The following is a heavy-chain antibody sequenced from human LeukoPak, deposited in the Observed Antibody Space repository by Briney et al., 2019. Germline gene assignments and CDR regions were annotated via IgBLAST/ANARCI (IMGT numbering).Heavy chain of an antibody. CDR3: ARPQLNGSGRRDAFDI. CDR1: GWSFSGYY. J-gene: IGHJ3*02. Sequence: SETLSLTCAVYGWSFSGYYWSWIRQPPGKGLEWIGEINHSGSTNYNPSLKSRVTISVDTSKNQFSLKLSSVTAADTAVYYCARPQLNGSGRRDAFDIWGQGTMVTVSS. CDR2: INHSGST. V-gene: IGHV4-34*01. D-gene: IGHD3-10*01.